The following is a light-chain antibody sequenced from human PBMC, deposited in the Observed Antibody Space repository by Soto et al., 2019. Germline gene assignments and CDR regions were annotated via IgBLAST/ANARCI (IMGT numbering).Light chain of an antibody. CDR1: QTVIHNH. Sequence: VFTQSPATMTLSPGERATLSCRASQTVIHNHLAWHQQKPGQTPRLLVYGASSRATGIPDRFSGSGSGTDFTLTISRLEPEDFAVYYCQQHGTSPITFGQGTRLENK. CDR3: QQHGTSPIT. CDR2: GAS. J-gene: IGKJ5*01. V-gene: IGKV3-20*01.